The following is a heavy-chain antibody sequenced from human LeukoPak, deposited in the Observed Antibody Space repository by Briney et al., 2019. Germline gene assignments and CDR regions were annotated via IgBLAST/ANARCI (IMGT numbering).Heavy chain of an antibody. D-gene: IGHD1-26*01. V-gene: IGHV4-39*01. CDR2: IFHSGST. CDR1: GGSISSSSYS. CDR3: ARHVGYSGSYFFDY. Sequence: KPSETLSLTCTVSGGSISSSSYSWGWIRQPPGKGLEWIGNIFHSGSTYYNPSLKSRVTISVDTSKNQFSLNLSSVTAANTAVFYCARHVGYSGSYFFDYWGQGILVTVSS. J-gene: IGHJ4*02.